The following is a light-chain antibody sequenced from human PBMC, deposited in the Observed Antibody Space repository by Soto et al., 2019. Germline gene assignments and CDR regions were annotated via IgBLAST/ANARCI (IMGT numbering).Light chain of an antibody. CDR3: QQANSFPLT. J-gene: IGKJ4*01. Sequence: DIQMTQSPSSVSASVGDRVTIPCRASQGISSWVAWYQHKPGKAPKLLIYAASSLQSGVPSRVSGGRSGTDFTRNISSLQPEDFAAYYCQQANSFPLTFGGGTKLDIK. CDR2: AAS. CDR1: QGISSW. V-gene: IGKV1-12*01.